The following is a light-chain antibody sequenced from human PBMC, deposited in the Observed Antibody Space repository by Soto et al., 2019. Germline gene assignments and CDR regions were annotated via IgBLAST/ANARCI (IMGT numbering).Light chain of an antibody. V-gene: IGKV1-9*01. CDR3: QQVKTYPRT. Sequence: DIPMTQSPSFLSASVGDRVTITCRTSQAVPNNMAWYQQQPGKPPKIXIYEESTLHSGVPSRFSGRKSGTQFTLTIDSLQPEDFATDYCQQVKTYPRTFGGGTKVDIK. CDR2: EES. J-gene: IGKJ4*01. CDR1: QAVPNN.